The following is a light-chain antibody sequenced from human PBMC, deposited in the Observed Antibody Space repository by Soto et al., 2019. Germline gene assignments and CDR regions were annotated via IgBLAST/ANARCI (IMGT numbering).Light chain of an antibody. CDR2: DAS. V-gene: IGKV1-5*01. Sequence: DIQMDQSPSTLSSSVGDRVASSCRASQSISSWLAWYQQKPGKAPKLLIYDASSLESGVPSRFSGSGSGTEFTLTISSLQPDDFATYYCQQYNSYSPTFGQGTKVDIK. J-gene: IGKJ1*01. CDR1: QSISSW. CDR3: QQYNSYSPT.